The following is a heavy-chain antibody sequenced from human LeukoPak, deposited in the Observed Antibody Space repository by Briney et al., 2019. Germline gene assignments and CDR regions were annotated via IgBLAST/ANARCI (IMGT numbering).Heavy chain of an antibody. CDR3: ARAYSGSNFDF. J-gene: IGHJ4*02. D-gene: IGHD6-6*01. Sequence: GASVKVSCKASGGTFSSYAISWVRQAPGQGLEWMGWIRAYNGNTNYAQRFQGRVTMTTDTSTSTAYMELRSLRSDDTAVYYCARAYSGSNFDFWGQGTLVTISA. CDR2: IRAYNGNT. CDR1: GGTFSSYA. V-gene: IGHV1-18*01.